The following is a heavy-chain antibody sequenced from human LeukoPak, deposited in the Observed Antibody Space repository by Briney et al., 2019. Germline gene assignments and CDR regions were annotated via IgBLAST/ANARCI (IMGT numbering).Heavy chain of an antibody. Sequence: GGTLRLSCAASGFTFSSYWMSWVRQAPGKGLEWVANIKQDGSEKYYVDSVKGRFTISRDNAKNSLYLQMNSLRAEDTAVYYCARESSGWYGTRYYYGMDVWGQGTTVTVSS. CDR3: ARESSGWYGTRYYYGMDV. CDR1: GFTFSSYW. D-gene: IGHD6-19*01. V-gene: IGHV3-7*04. CDR2: IKQDGSEK. J-gene: IGHJ6*02.